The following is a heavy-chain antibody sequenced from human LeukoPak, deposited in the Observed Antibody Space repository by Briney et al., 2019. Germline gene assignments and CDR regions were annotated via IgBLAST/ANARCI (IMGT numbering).Heavy chain of an antibody. V-gene: IGHV3-21*01. CDR2: ISSSSSYI. J-gene: IGHJ3*02. CDR1: GFTFSSHS. Sequence: GGSLRLSCAASGFTFSSHSMNWVRQAPGKGLEWVSSISSSSSYIYYADSLKGRFTISRDNAKNSLYLQMNSLRAEDTAVYYCARDCIEGPCDIWGQGTMVTVSS. D-gene: IGHD1-26*01. CDR3: ARDCIEGPCDI.